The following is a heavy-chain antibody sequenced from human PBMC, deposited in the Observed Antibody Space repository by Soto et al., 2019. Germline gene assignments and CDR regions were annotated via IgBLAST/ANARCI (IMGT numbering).Heavy chain of an antibody. CDR1: GFTFSDHY. Sequence: GESLKISCAASGFTFSDHYMDWVRQAPGKGLEWVGRTRNKANSYTTEYAASVKGRFTISRDDSKNSLYLQMHSLKTEDTAVYYCARSADILTGYYDYWGQGTLVTVSS. CDR2: TRNKANSYTT. V-gene: IGHV3-72*01. D-gene: IGHD3-9*01. CDR3: ARSADILTGYYDY. J-gene: IGHJ4*02.